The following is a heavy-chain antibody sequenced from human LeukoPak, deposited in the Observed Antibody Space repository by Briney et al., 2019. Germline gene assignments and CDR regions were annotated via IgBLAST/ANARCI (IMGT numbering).Heavy chain of an antibody. D-gene: IGHD3-22*01. V-gene: IGHV1-18*01. CDR1: GYTFTSYG. Sequence: ASVKVSCKASGYTFTSYGISWVRQAPGQGLEWMGWISAYNGNTNYAQKLQGRVTMTTDTSTSTAYMELRSLRSDDTAVNYCARDTPSTEKVVVITWYYGMDVWGQGTTVTVS. J-gene: IGHJ6*02. CDR2: ISAYNGNT. CDR3: ARDTPSTEKVVVITWYYGMDV.